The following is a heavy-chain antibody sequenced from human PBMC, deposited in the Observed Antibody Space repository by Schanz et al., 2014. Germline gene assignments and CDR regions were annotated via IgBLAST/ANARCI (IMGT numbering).Heavy chain of an antibody. Sequence: VQLLDSGGGLVQPGGSLRLSCAASGFTFSTYAMSWVRQAPGKGLEWVAVISYDGSNKYYADSVKGRFTISRDNSKNTLYLQMNTLRSEDTAVYYCAKDSTHIDIVLVPTAIDYWGQGTLVTVSS. CDR3: AKDSTHIDIVLVPTAIDY. CDR2: ISYDGSNK. D-gene: IGHD2-2*01. J-gene: IGHJ4*02. CDR1: GFTFSTYA. V-gene: IGHV3-30-3*01.